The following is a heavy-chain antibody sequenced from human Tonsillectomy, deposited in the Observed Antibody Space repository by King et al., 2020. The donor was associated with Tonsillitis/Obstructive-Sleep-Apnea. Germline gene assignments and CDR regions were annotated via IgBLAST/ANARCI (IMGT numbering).Heavy chain of an antibody. V-gene: IGHV4-39*01. Sequence: QLQESGPGLVKPSETLSLTCTVSGGSISSSSYYWGWIRQPPGKGLEWIGTIYDSGSTYYNPSLQSRVAISVDTSKSQFSLKLSSVTAADTAVYYCARHDYSNYGPNFDYWGQGTLVTVSS. J-gene: IGHJ4*02. CDR1: GGSISSSSYY. CDR3: ARHDYSNYGPNFDY. CDR2: IYDSGST. D-gene: IGHD4-11*01.